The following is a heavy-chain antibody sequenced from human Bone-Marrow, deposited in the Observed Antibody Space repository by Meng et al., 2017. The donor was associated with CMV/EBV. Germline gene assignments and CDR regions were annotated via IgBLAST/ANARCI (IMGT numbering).Heavy chain of an antibody. V-gene: IGHV1-46*01. CDR2: LNPSGGST. J-gene: IGHJ6*02. CDR1: GDTFSGYY. D-gene: IGHD3-10*01. Sequence: ASVKVSCKASGDTFSGYYVHWVRQAPGQGLEWMGTLNPSGGSTSYPQKIQGRVTMTSDTSTNTVYMELSTLRSEDTAIYYCARGWSISSSYFYYGMHVWGQGTMVTVSS. CDR3: ARGWSISSSYFYYGMHV.